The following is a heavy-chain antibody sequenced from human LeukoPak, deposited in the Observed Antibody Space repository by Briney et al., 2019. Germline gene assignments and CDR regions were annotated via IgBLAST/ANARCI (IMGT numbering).Heavy chain of an antibody. CDR3: ARVFGGAAAGNMAFDY. CDR1: GFTFSSYA. D-gene: IGHD6-13*01. Sequence: PGRSLRLSCAASGFTFSSYAMHWLRQTPGKGLEWVAVISYDGSNKYYADSVKGRFTISRDNSKNTLYLQMNSLRAEDTAVYYCARVFGGAAAGNMAFDYWGQGTLVTVSA. V-gene: IGHV3-30*01. J-gene: IGHJ4*02. CDR2: ISYDGSNK.